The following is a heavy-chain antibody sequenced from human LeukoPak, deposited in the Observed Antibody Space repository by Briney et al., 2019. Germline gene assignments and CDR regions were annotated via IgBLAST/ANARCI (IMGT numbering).Heavy chain of an antibody. V-gene: IGHV1-46*01. CDR2: INPSGGST. Sequence: ASVKVSCKVSGYTFTSYYMHWVRQAPGQGLEWMGIINPSGGSTSYAQKFQGRVTMTRDTSTSTVYMELSSLRSEDTAVYYCARDYYYDSSGYSDFDYWGQGTLVTVSS. J-gene: IGHJ4*02. CDR1: GYTFTSYY. D-gene: IGHD3-22*01. CDR3: ARDYYYDSSGYSDFDY.